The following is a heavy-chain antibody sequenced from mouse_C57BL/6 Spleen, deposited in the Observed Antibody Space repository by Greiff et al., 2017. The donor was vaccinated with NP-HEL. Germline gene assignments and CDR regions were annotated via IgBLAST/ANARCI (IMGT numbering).Heavy chain of an antibody. CDR2: IYPGDGDT. CDR3: ARAHDGYYYAMDY. Sequence: VQLQQSGAELVKTGDQVKISGKEAGYAFSSYWMNWVKQRPGKGLEWIGQIYPGDGDTNYNGKFKGKATLTADKSSSTAYMQLSSLTSEDSAVYFCARAHDGYYYAMDYWGQGTSVTVSS. V-gene: IGHV1-80*01. J-gene: IGHJ4*01. D-gene: IGHD2-3*01. CDR1: GYAFSSYW.